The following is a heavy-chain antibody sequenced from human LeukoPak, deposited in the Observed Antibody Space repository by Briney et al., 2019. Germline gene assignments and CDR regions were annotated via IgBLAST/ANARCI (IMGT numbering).Heavy chain of an antibody. CDR1: GGTFSSYA. V-gene: IGHV1-69*13. CDR3: ASSRRFGELSSPYDY. J-gene: IGHJ4*02. CDR2: ITPIFGTA. D-gene: IGHD3-10*01. Sequence: ASVKVSCKASGGTFSSYAISWVRQAPGQGLEWMGGITPIFGTANYAQKFQGRVTITADESTSTAYMELGSLRSEDTAVYYCASSRRFGELSSPYDYWGQGTLVTVSS.